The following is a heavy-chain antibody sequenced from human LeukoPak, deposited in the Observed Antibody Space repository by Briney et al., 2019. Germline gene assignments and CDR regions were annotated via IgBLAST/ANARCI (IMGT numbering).Heavy chain of an antibody. CDR1: GDSISSNNRY. D-gene: IGHD6-13*01. Sequence: SETLSLTCTVSGDSISSNNRYWGWIRQPPGKGLEWIGSFYFGGSNYYSPSLRSRVIISLDTSKNQSSLALNFVTAADTAMYYCASSHSATWYDDWGQGALVTVS. V-gene: IGHV4-39*07. CDR2: FYFGGSN. CDR3: ASSHSATWYDD. J-gene: IGHJ4*02.